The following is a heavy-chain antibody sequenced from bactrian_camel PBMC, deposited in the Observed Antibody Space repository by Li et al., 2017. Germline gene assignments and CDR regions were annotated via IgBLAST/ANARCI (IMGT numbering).Heavy chain of an antibody. D-gene: IGHD2*01. J-gene: IGHJ4*01. V-gene: IGHV3S1*01. Sequence: HVQLVESGGGLVQPGGSLRLSCAASGFTFSSYWMYWVRQAPGKGLELVSSISQGSGTTAYADSVKGRFTMTRDEDKKGLSLQMNSLKPGDTAMYYCAVRLNSGCPVLPKDFSDWGQGTQVTVS. CDR1: GFTFSSYW. CDR2: ISQGSGTT. CDR3: AVRLNSGCPVLPKDFSD.